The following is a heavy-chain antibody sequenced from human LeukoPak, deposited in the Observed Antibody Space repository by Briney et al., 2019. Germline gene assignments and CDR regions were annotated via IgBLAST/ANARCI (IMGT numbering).Heavy chain of an antibody. D-gene: IGHD3-16*01. J-gene: IGHJ4*02. CDR1: GFIFSSYW. Sequence: PAGSLRLSCAASGFIFSSYWMNWVRQAPGKGLEWVANIKEDGSAKCYVDSVKGRFTISRDNSKNTLYLQMNSLRAEDTAVYYCARDPGDPPYFDYWGQGTLVTVSS. CDR2: IKEDGSAK. CDR3: ARDPGDPPYFDY. V-gene: IGHV3-7*01.